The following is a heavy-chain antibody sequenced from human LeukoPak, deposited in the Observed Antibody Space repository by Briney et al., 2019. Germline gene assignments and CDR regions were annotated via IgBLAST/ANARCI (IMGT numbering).Heavy chain of an antibody. Sequence: PGGSLRLSCAASGFTFSSYGMHWARQAPGKGLEWVAVISYDGSNKYYADSVKGRFTISRDNSKNTLYLQMNSLRAEDTAVYYCAKLPGIAAAGTIDYWGQGTLVTVSS. CDR2: ISYDGSNK. CDR3: AKLPGIAAAGTIDY. CDR1: GFTFSSYG. J-gene: IGHJ4*02. V-gene: IGHV3-30*18. D-gene: IGHD6-13*01.